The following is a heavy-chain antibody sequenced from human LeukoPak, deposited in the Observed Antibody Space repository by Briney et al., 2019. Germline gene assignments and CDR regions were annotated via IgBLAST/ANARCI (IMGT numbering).Heavy chain of an antibody. CDR1: GFTFSSYA. J-gene: IGHJ6*01. CDR2: ISGSGDNT. CDR3: AKMKGHPLPKYYMDV. Sequence: PGGSLRLSCAASGFTFSSYAMSWVRQAPGKGLEWVSAISGSGDNTLYADSVKGRFTISRDNSKNTLYLEMSSLRAEDTAIYYCAKMKGHPLPKYYMDVWGQGTTVTVSS. V-gene: IGHV3-23*01. D-gene: IGHD1-26*01.